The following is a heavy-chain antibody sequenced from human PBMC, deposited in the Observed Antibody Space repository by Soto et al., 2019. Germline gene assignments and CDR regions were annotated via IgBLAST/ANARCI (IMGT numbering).Heavy chain of an antibody. Sequence: QVQVVESGGGVVQPGRSLRLSCSASGFTFSSFGMQWVRQAPGKGLEWVSLIWYDGSKKSYGDSVKGRFTISRDNSRNTVYLQMNSRRADDTAVYYCARDASYYSLWSGYYPSRNGMDVWGQGTTVTVSS. J-gene: IGHJ6*02. CDR2: IWYDGSKK. V-gene: IGHV3-33*01. CDR3: ARDASYYSLWSGYYPSRNGMDV. D-gene: IGHD3-3*01. CDR1: GFTFSSFG.